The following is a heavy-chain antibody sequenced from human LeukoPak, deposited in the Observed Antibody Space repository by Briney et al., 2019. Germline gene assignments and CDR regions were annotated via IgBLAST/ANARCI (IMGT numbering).Heavy chain of an antibody. V-gene: IGHV3-20*04. CDR1: GFTFDDYG. CDR2: INWNGGST. D-gene: IGHD6-13*01. J-gene: IGHJ6*03. CDR3: ARVPYSSSWRGYVNYYYYYMDV. Sequence: GGSLRLSCAASGFTFDDYGMSWVRQAPGKGLEWVSGINWNGGSTVYADSVKGGFTISRDKAKNSLYLQMNSLRAEDTALYYCARVPYSSSWRGYVNYYYYYMDVWGKGTTVTVSS.